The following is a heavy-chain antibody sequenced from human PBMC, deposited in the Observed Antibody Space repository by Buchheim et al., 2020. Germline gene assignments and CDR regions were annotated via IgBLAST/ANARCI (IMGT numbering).Heavy chain of an antibody. J-gene: IGHJ2*01. CDR2: INTDTGNP. Sequence: QVQLVQSGSELKEPGASVRVSCKAFGYTLRNYAMNWVRQAPGQGLEWMGWINTDTGNPTYAQGFTGRFVFSLDTSVSTAYLQISSLKAEDTAFYYCARKRGGTSSDWYFDFWGRGTL. CDR1: GYTLRNYA. CDR3: ARKRGGTSSDWYFDF. D-gene: IGHD6-6*01. V-gene: IGHV7-4-1*02.